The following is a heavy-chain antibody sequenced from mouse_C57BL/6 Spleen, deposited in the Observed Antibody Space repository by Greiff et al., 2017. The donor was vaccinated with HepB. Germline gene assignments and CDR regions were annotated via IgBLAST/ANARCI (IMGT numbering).Heavy chain of an antibody. D-gene: IGHD3-2*01. CDR2: IYYSGTI. V-gene: IGHV3-5*01. CDR1: GISITTGNYR. J-gene: IGHJ2*01. CDR3: AREGDVDTGFDY. Sequence: EVKLMESGPGLVKPSQTVFLTCTVTGISITTGNYRWSWIRQFPGNKLEWIGYIYYSGTITYNPSLTSRTTITRDTPKNQFFLEMNSLTAEDTATYYCAREGDVDTGFDYWGQGTTLTVSS.